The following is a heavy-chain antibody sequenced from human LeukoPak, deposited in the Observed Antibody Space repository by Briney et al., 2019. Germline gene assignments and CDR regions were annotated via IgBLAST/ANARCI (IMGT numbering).Heavy chain of an antibody. CDR3: ARGRIVVVPAAKPFDY. Sequence: KPSETLSLTCAVYGGSFNTYFWSWIRQPPGKGLEWIGEINHYGSTNYNPSLKSRVTISVDTSKNQFSLRLSSVTAADTAVYYCARGRIVVVPAAKPFDYWGQGTLVTVSS. V-gene: IGHV4-34*01. J-gene: IGHJ4*02. D-gene: IGHD2-2*01. CDR1: GGSFNTYF. CDR2: INHYGST.